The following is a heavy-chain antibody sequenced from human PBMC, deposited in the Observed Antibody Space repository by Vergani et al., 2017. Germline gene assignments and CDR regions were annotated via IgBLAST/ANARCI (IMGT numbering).Heavy chain of an antibody. CDR3: ARDGGRFIVRYYFDY. J-gene: IGHJ4*02. Sequence: VQLVESGGGVVQPGRSLRLSCAASGFTFSSYAMSWVRQAPGKGLEWVSAISGSGGSTYYADSVKGRFTISRDNAKNSLYLQMNSLRAEDTAVYYCARDGGRFIVRYYFDYWGQGTLVTVSS. CDR2: ISGSGGST. D-gene: IGHD3-16*02. CDR1: GFTFSSYA. V-gene: IGHV3-23*04.